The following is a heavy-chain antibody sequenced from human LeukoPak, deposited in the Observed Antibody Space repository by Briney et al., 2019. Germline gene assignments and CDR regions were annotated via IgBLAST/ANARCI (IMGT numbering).Heavy chain of an antibody. CDR1: GFTFSSYS. V-gene: IGHV3-48*01. J-gene: IGHJ4*02. CDR3: ARDLIRILWFGDSSEYYFDY. CDR2: ISSSSSTI. D-gene: IGHD3-10*01. Sequence: PGESLRLSCAASGFTFSSYSMNWVRQAPGKGLEWVSYISSSSSTIYYAPSVKGRSTIARDNAKNSLYLQMNSLRAEDTAVYYCARDLIRILWFGDSSEYYFDYWGQGTLVTVSS.